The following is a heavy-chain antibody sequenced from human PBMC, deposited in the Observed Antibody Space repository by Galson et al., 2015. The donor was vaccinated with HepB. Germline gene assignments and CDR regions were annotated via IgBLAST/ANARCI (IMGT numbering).Heavy chain of an antibody. J-gene: IGHJ6*02. D-gene: IGHD2-2*01. CDR3: AKNPSYQLLSDDYYYYGVDV. V-gene: IGHV3-30*18. Sequence: SLRLSCAASGFTFSSYGMHWVRQAPGKGLEWVAVISYDGSNKYYADSVKGRFTISRDNSKNTLYLQMNSLRAEDTAVYYCAKNPSYQLLSDDYYYYGVDVWGQGTTVTVSS. CDR2: ISYDGSNK. CDR1: GFTFSSYG.